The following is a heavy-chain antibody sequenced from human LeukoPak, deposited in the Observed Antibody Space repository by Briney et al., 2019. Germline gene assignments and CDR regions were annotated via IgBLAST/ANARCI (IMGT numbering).Heavy chain of an antibody. CDR2: IRYDRSNK. Sequence: GGSLRLSCAASGFTFSSYGMHWVRQAPGKGLERVAFIRYDRSNKYYADAVKGRFTISRHNSKNTLYLQMNSLRAEDTAVYYCAKEGRYSYGYYYYMDVWGKGTTVTISS. CDR1: GFTFSSYG. V-gene: IGHV3-30*02. J-gene: IGHJ6*03. D-gene: IGHD5-18*01. CDR3: AKEGRYSYGYYYYMDV.